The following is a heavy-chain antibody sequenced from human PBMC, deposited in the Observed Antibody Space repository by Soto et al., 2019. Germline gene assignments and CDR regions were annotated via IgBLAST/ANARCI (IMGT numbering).Heavy chain of an antibody. V-gene: IGHV1-18*01. CDR1: GYTFTNYG. CDR2: ISTYNGNT. Sequence: QVQLVQSGAEVKRPGASVKVSCKASGYTFTNYGIIWVRQAPGQGLEWMGWISTYNGNTKNAQKLQGRVTMTTDSSTSTAYVELRGLRSDDTAVYYCARADCISKPCYWGANWFDPWGQGTLVTVDS. J-gene: IGHJ5*02. D-gene: IGHD2-21*02. CDR3: ARADCISKPCYWGANWFDP.